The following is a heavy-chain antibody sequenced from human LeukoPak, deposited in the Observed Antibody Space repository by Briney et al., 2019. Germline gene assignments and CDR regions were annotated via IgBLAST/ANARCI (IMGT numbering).Heavy chain of an antibody. V-gene: IGHV3-33*01. Sequence: GRSLRLSCAASGFTFSSYGMHWVRQAPGKGLEWVAVIWYDGSNKYYADSVKGRFTISRDNSKNTLYLQMNSLRAEDTAVYYCARYCSGGSCYSSSAFGIWGQGTMVTVSS. CDR1: GFTFSSYG. J-gene: IGHJ3*02. CDR2: IWYDGSNK. CDR3: ARYCSGGSCYSSSAFGI. D-gene: IGHD2-15*01.